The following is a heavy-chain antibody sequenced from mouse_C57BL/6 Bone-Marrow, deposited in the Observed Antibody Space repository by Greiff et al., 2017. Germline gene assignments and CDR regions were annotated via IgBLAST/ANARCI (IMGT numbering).Heavy chain of an antibody. V-gene: IGHV5-4*01. CDR3: ARDRGNWDDH. D-gene: IGHD4-1*01. CDR1: GFTFSSYA. J-gene: IGHJ2*01. Sequence: EVHLVESGGGLVKPGGSLKLSCAASGFTFSSYAMSWVRQTPEKRLEWVATISDGGSYTYYPDNVKGRFTISRDNAKNNLYLQMSHLKSEDTAMYYCARDRGNWDDHWGQGTTLTVSS. CDR2: ISDGGSYT.